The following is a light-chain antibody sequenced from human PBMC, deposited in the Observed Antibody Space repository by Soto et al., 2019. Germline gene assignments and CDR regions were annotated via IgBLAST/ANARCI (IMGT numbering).Light chain of an antibody. V-gene: IGKV1-9*01. CDR2: AAS. CDR3: QQLNSYPLT. CDR1: QGISSY. J-gene: IGKJ4*01. Sequence: IQLTQSPSSLSTSVGDRVTITCRASQGISSYLAWYQQKPGKAPKLLIYAASTVQSGVPSRFSGSGSGTDFTLTISSLQPEDFATYDCQQLNSYPLTFGGGTKVEIK.